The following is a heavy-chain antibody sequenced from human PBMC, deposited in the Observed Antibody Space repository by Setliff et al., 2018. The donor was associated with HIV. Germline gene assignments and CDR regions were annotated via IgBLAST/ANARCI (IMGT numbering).Heavy chain of an antibody. Sequence: GASVKVSCKASGYKFTSYYMHWVRQAPGQRLEWMGWIHAGNGYTKYSQKFQGRVTFTRDTSASAAYMDLSSLRSEDTAVYYCARIWGIPPLYYFDYWGQGTLVTVSS. CDR2: IHAGNGYT. V-gene: IGHV1-3*01. CDR3: ARIWGIPPLYYFDY. J-gene: IGHJ4*02. D-gene: IGHD3-16*01. CDR1: GYKFTSYY.